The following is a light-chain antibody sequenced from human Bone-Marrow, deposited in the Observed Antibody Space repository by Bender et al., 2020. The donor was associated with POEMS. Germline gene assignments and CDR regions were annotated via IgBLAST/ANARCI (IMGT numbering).Light chain of an antibody. J-gene: IGLJ3*02. CDR1: SSDIGGYDY. CDR3: AAWEDSLNGWV. Sequence: QSALTQPASVSGSPGQSITISCTGTSSDIGGYDYVSWYQQHPDKAPKLMIHDVSNRPSGISNRFSGSKSGNTASLTISGLQPEDEGDYYCAAWEDSLNGWVFGGGTKLTVL. V-gene: IGLV2-14*03. CDR2: DVS.